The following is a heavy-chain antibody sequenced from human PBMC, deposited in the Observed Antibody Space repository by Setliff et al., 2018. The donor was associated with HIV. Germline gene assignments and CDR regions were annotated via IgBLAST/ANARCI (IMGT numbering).Heavy chain of an antibody. CDR1: GFTFSTYW. V-gene: IGHV3-7*01. CDR2: IKKDGSEK. D-gene: IGHD1-7*01. CDR3: VKWNYPNS. J-gene: IGHJ4*02. Sequence: GGSLRLSCEASGFTFSTYWMSWVRQAPGKGLEWVANIKKDGSEKFYVDSVKGRFTISRDNAKNSLSLQMNSLRAEDTAVYYCVKWNYPNSWGQGTLVTVSS.